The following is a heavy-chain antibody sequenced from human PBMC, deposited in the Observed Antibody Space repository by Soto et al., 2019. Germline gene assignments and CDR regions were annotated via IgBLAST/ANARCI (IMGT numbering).Heavy chain of an antibody. CDR2: IIPIFGTA. Sequence: QVQLVQSGAEVKKPGSSVKVSCKASGGTFSSYAISWVRQAPGQGLEWMGGIIPIFGTANYAQKFQGRVTITADESTSTAYMELSSLRSEDTAVYYCASSRCSGGSCYLRYYYYGMDVWGQVTTVTVSS. D-gene: IGHD2-15*01. V-gene: IGHV1-69*01. CDR1: GGTFSSYA. CDR3: ASSRCSGGSCYLRYYYYGMDV. J-gene: IGHJ6*02.